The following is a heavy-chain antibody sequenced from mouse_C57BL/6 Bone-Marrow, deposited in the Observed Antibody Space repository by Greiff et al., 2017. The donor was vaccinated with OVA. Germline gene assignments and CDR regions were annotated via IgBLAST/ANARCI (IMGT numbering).Heavy chain of an antibody. CDR2: IYPRSGNT. CDR3: ARHLITTVVRVLDYFDY. Sequence: VKLMESGAELARPGASVKLSCKASGYTFTSYGISWVKQRTGQGLEWIGEIYPRSGNTYYNEKFKGKATLTADKSSSTAYMELRSLTSEDSAVYFCARHLITTVVRVLDYFDYWGQGTTLTVSS. D-gene: IGHD1-1*01. V-gene: IGHV1-81*01. CDR1: GYTFTSYG. J-gene: IGHJ2*01.